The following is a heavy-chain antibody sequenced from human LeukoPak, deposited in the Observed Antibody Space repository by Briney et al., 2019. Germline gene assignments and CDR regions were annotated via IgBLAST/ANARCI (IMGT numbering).Heavy chain of an antibody. CDR2: ISSSGSTI. D-gene: IGHD3-10*01. Sequence: PGGSLRLSCAASGFTFSSYEMNWVRQAPGKGLEWVSYISSSGSTIYYADSVKGRFTISRDNAKNSLYLQMNSLGAEDTAVYSCARVSWYGSGSSMNFDYWGQGTLVTVSS. CDR3: ARVSWYGSGSSMNFDY. V-gene: IGHV3-48*03. CDR1: GFTFSSYE. J-gene: IGHJ4*02.